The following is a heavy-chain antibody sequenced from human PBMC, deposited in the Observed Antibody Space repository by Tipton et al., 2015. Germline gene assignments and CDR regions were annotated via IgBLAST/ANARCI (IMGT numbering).Heavy chain of an antibody. CDR1: GFSISNYW. CDR2: VKQDGSAK. D-gene: IGHD5/OR15-5a*01. Sequence: SLRLSCAVSGFSISNYWMSWVRQAPGKGLEWMANVKQDGSAKYYADSVRGRFTISRDNAENTVYLQLNSLRDDDTAVYYCARGRGVYTIYFVSWGQGSLVTVSS. CDR3: ARGRGVYTIYFVS. J-gene: IGHJ4*02. V-gene: IGHV3-7*01.